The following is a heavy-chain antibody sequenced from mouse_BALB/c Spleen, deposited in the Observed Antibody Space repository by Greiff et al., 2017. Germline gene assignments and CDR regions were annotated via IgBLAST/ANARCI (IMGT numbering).Heavy chain of an antibody. CDR2: IDPENGDT. CDR3: NLLTTATPWFAY. J-gene: IGHJ3*01. Sequence: EVQLQQSGAELVRSGASVKLSCTASGFNIKDYYMHWVKQRPEQGLEWIGWIDPENGDTEYAPKFQGKATMTADTSSNTAYLQLSSLTSEDTAVYYCNLLTTATPWFAYWGQGTLVTVSA. D-gene: IGHD1-2*01. V-gene: IGHV14-4*02. CDR1: GFNIKDYY.